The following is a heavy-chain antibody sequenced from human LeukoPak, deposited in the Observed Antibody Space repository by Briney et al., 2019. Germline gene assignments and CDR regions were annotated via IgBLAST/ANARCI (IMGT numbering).Heavy chain of an antibody. J-gene: IGHJ4*02. V-gene: IGHV4-4*02. CDR1: GDSVSYDNW. CDR3: ARHHYFALAY. CDR2: THRSGSS. D-gene: IGHD2-21*01. Sequence: PSGTLSLTCAVSGDSVSYDNWWSWVRQPPGKGLEWIGETHRSGSSNYNPSLKSRVTVSVDKSKNQVSLSLTFVTAADTAVYYCARHHYFALAYWGQGTLVTVSS.